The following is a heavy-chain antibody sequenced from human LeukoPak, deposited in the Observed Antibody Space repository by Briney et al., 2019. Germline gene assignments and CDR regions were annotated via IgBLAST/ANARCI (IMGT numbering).Heavy chain of an antibody. J-gene: IGHJ4*02. CDR2: ISYDGSNK. CDR3: AKEGSYTAAFDY. D-gene: IGHD1-26*01. CDR1: GFTFSSYA. Sequence: GGSLRLSCAASGFTFSSYAMHWVRQAPGKGLEWVAVISYDGSNKYYADSVKGRFTISRDNSKNTLYLQMNSLRAEDTAVYYCAKEGSYTAAFDYWGQGTLVTVSS. V-gene: IGHV3-30*01.